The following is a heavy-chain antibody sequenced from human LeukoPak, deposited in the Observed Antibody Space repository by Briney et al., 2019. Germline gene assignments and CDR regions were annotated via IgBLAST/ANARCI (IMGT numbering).Heavy chain of an antibody. Sequence: GGSLRLSCAASGFTFSSYVMSWVRQAPGKGLEWVSVISGSGGSTSYADSVKGRFTISRDNSKNTLYLQMNSLRAEDTAVYHCAKSGGRSIYYFDYWGQGTLVTVSS. D-gene: IGHD2-8*02. CDR3: AKSGGRSIYYFDY. CDR2: ISGSGGST. V-gene: IGHV3-23*01. J-gene: IGHJ4*02. CDR1: GFTFSSYV.